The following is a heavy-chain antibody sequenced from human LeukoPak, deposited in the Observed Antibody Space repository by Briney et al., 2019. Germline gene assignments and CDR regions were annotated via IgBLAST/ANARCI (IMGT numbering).Heavy chain of an antibody. CDR3: AILKQQLYYYYYMDV. J-gene: IGHJ6*03. CDR1: GGSISSSSYY. CDR2: INHNGST. Sequence: SETLSLTCTVSGGSISSSSYYWRWIRQPPGKGLEWIGEINHNGSTNYNPSLKSRVIISVDTSKNQFSLKLSSVTAADTAVYYCAILKQQLYYYYYMDVWGKGTTATISS. V-gene: IGHV4-39*07. D-gene: IGHD6-13*01.